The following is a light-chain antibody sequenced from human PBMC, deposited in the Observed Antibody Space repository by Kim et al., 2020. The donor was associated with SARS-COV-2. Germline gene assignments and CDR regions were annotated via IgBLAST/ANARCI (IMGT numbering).Light chain of an antibody. CDR2: QDS. CDR1: KLGDRY. J-gene: IGLJ2*01. Sequence: SYELTQPPLVSVSPGQTASITCSGDKLGDRYVCWYQQKPGQSPILVIYQDSKRPSGIPDRFSGSNSGNTATLTISGTQTADEADYYCQAWDSSTAIFGGGTKVTVL. V-gene: IGLV3-1*01. CDR3: QAWDSSTAI.